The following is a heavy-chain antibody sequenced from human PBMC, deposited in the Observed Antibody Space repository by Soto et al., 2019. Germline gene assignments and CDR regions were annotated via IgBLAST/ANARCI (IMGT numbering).Heavy chain of an antibody. CDR3: ARAASGSYPLEYFQH. V-gene: IGHV3-33*01. CDR2: IWYDGSNK. J-gene: IGHJ1*01. Sequence: GGSLRLSCAASGFTFSSYGMHWVRQAPGKGLEWVAVIWYDGSNKYYADSVKGRFTISRDNSKNTLYLQMNSLRAEDTAVYYCARAASGSYPLEYFQHWGQGT. CDR1: GFTFSSYG. D-gene: IGHD1-26*01.